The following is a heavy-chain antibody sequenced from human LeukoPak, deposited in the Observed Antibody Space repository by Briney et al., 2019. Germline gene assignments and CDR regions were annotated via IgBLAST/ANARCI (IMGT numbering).Heavy chain of an antibody. CDR2: IYYSGST. V-gene: IGHV4-39*01. CDR3: ARGVSFDY. D-gene: IGHD5/OR15-5a*01. Sequence: SETLSLTCTVSGGSISSSSYYWGWIRQPPGKGLEWIGSIYYSGSTYYNPSLKSRVTISVDTSKDQFSLKLSSVTAADTAVYYCARGVSFDYWGQGTLVTVSS. CDR1: GGSISSSSYY. J-gene: IGHJ4*02.